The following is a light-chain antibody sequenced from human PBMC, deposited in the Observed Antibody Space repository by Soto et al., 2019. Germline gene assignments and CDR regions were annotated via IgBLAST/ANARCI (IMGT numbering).Light chain of an antibody. CDR2: KAS. J-gene: IGKJ1*01. Sequence: DIQITQSPSTLSASVGDRVTITCRASQYIGKSLAWYQQKPGKAPKLLIYKASNLESEVPSRFGGSGSGTEFTFTISGLQPDDFATYYCQHYNSYLETFGQGTKVEVK. V-gene: IGKV1-5*03. CDR3: QHYNSYLET. CDR1: QYIGKS.